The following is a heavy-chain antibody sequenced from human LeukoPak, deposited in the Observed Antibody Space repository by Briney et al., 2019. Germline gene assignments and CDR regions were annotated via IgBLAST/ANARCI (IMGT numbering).Heavy chain of an antibody. J-gene: IGHJ1*01. V-gene: IGHV3-33*08. CDR2: IWYDGSYK. CDR1: GFTFGSHW. CDR3: ASGYYYDSSGYYYPQYFHH. D-gene: IGHD3-22*01. Sequence: GGSLRLSCAASGFTFGSHWMHWVRQAPGKGLEWVAVIWYDGSYKYYADSVKGRFTISRDNSKNTLYLQMNSLRAEDTAVYYCASGYYYDSSGYYYPQYFHHWGQGTLVTVSS.